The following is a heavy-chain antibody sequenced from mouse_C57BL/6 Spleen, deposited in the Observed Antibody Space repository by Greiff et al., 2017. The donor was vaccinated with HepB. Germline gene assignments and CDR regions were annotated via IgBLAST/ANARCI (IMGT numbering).Heavy chain of an antibody. V-gene: IGHV14-4*01. J-gene: IGHJ2*01. CDR2: IDPENGDT. Sequence: EVQLQQSGAELVRPGASVKLSCTASGFNIKDGYMHWVKQRPEQGLEWIGWIDPENGDTEYASKFQGKATITADTSSNTAYLQLSSLTSEDTAVYYCTTGNWDEGYWGQGTTLTVSS. CDR1: GFNIKDGY. D-gene: IGHD4-1*01. CDR3: TTGNWDEGY.